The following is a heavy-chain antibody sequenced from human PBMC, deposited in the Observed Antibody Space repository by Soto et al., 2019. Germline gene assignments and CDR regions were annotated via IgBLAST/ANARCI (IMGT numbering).Heavy chain of an antibody. J-gene: IGHJ3*02. Sequence: EVQLLESGGGLVQPGGSLRLSCAASGFTFSSYAMSWVRQAPGKGLEWVSAISGSGGSTYYADSVKGRFTISRDNSKNTLYLQMNSLRAEDTAVYYCARDRLGYSYGRDAFDIWGQGTMVTVSS. V-gene: IGHV3-23*01. CDR2: ISGSGGST. CDR3: ARDRLGYSYGRDAFDI. D-gene: IGHD5-18*01. CDR1: GFTFSSYA.